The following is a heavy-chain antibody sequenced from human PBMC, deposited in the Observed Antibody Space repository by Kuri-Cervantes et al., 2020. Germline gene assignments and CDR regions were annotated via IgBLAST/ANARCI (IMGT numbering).Heavy chain of an antibody. CDR1: GGSFGGYY. V-gene: IGHV4-34*01. CDR2: INHSGNT. J-gene: IGHJ3*02. CDR3: ARQMVLRKTVVVPAVRRAFDI. Sequence: SQTLSLTCAVYGGSFGGYYWSWIRQPPGKGLEWIGEINHSGNTNYNPSLKSRVTISLDASKNQFSLKLSSVTAADTAVYYCARQMVLRKTVVVPAVRRAFDIWGQGTMVTVSS. D-gene: IGHD2-2*01.